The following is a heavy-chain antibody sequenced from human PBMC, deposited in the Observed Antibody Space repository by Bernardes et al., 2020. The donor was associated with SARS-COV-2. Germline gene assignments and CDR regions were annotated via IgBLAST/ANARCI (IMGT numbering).Heavy chain of an antibody. V-gene: IGHV3-30*18. J-gene: IGHJ4*02. D-gene: IGHD5-18*01. Sequence: GGSLRLSCAASGFTFSSYGMHWVRQAPGKGLEWVAVISYDGSNKYYADSVKGRFTISRDNSKNTLYLQMNSLRAEDTAVYYCAKDGCGYGSFFDYWGQGTLVTVSS. CDR3: AKDGCGYGSFFDY. CDR1: GFTFSSYG. CDR2: ISYDGSNK.